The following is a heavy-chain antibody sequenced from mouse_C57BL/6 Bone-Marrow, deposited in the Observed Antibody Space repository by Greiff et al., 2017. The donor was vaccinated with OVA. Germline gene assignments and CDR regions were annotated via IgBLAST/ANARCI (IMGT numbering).Heavy chain of an antibody. D-gene: IGHD3-3*01. V-gene: IGHV5-17*01. Sequence: EVQLVESGGGLVKPGGSLKLSCAASGFTFSDYGMHWVRQAPEKGLEWVAYISSGSSTIYYADTVKGRYTISRDNAKNTLFLQMNSLRSEDTAMYYCAREGGPGFDYWGPGTTLTVSS. J-gene: IGHJ2*01. CDR1: GFTFSDYG. CDR3: AREGGPGFDY. CDR2: ISSGSSTI.